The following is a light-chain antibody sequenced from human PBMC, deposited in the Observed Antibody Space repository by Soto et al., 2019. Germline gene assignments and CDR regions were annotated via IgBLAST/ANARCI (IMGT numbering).Light chain of an antibody. CDR3: QSYDSSLSGFL. CDR1: SSNIGAGYD. Sequence: QSVLTRPPSVSGAPGQRVTISCTGSSSNIGAGYDVHWYQQLPGTAPKLLIYGNSNRPSGVPDRFSGSKSGTSASLAITGLQAEDEADYYCQSYDSSLSGFLFGAGTTVTVL. CDR2: GNS. V-gene: IGLV1-40*01. J-gene: IGLJ2*01.